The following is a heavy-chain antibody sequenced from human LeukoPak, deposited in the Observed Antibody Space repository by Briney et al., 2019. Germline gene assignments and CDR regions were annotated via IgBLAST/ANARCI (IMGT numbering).Heavy chain of an antibody. CDR3: ARHFYYDSRTYYKDYYYYYMDV. V-gene: IGHV5-51*01. CDR1: GYTFSRYW. CDR2: VYPGASDT. J-gene: IGHJ6*03. D-gene: IGHD3-10*01. Sequence: GESLKISCKGSGYTFSRYWIGWVRQMPGKGLEWMGIVYPGASDTIYSPSFQGQVTIPADTFIDTAYLQWSSLKASDTAMYYCARHFYYDSRTYYKDYYYYYMDVWGEGTSVTVTS.